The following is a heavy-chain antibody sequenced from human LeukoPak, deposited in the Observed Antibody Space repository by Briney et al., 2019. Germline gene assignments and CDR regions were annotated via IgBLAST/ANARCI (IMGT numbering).Heavy chain of an antibody. CDR2: IYYSGST. CDR1: GGSISSSSYS. J-gene: IGHJ5*02. CDR3: ARLMVRGVRGFDP. Sequence: SETLSLTCTVSGGSISSSSYSWGWIRQPPGKGLEWIGSIYYSGSTYYNPSLKSRVTISVDTSKNQFSLKLSSVTAADTAVYYCARLMVRGVRGFDPWGQGTLVTVSS. V-gene: IGHV4-39*01. D-gene: IGHD3-10*01.